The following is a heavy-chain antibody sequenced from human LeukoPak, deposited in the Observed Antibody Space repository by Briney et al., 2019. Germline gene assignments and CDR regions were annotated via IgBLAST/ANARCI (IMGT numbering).Heavy chain of an antibody. CDR2: IYYSGST. CDR3: ARRGRLYDILTGYLSNYYYYMDV. V-gene: IGHV4-39*01. Sequence: AETLSLTCTVSGGSISSSSYYWGWIRQPPGKGLEWIGRIYYSGSTYYNPSLKSRVTISVETSKNQFSLKLSSVTAADTAVYYCARRGRLYDILTGYLSNYYYYMDVWGKGTTVTVA. CDR1: GGSISSSSYY. D-gene: IGHD3-9*01. J-gene: IGHJ6*03.